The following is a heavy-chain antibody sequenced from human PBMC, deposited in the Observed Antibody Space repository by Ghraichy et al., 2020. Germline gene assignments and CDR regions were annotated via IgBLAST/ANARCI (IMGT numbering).Heavy chain of an antibody. CDR2: ISGGAGAT. V-gene: IGHV3-23*01. Sequence: GGSLRLSCTASGFTFTSYTMGWVRQAPGKGLEWVSTISGGAGATYYADSVRGRFTISRDNSKNTLYMQMSSLRAEDTAVYYCAKGPPLASPEDSWGQGTLVTVSS. D-gene: IGHD3-3*02. CDR3: AKGPPLASPEDS. J-gene: IGHJ4*02. CDR1: GFTFTSYT.